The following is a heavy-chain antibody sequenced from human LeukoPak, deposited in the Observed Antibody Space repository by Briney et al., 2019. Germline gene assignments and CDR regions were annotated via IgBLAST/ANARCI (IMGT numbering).Heavy chain of an antibody. Sequence: ASVKVSCKASGYTFTSYSMLWVRQAPGQGLEWMGIINPSGAGTSYAQKFQGRVTMTRDTSTSTVYMELSSLRSEDTAVYYCARENIAAPGTVDYWGQGTLVTVSS. V-gene: IGHV1-46*01. CDR1: GYTFTSYS. D-gene: IGHD6-13*01. J-gene: IGHJ4*02. CDR3: ARENIAAPGTVDY. CDR2: INPSGAGT.